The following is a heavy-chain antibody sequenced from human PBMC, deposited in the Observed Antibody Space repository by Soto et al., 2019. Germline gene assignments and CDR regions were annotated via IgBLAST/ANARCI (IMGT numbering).Heavy chain of an antibody. CDR2: INHSGST. D-gene: IGHD3-10*01. Sequence: SETLSLTCAVYGGSFSGYYWSWIRQPPGKGLEWIGEINHSGSTNYNPSLKSRVAISVDTSKNQFSLKLSSVTAADTAVYYCARAFGSGNTKKFDPWGQGTLVTVS. J-gene: IGHJ5*02. V-gene: IGHV4-34*01. CDR3: ARAFGSGNTKKFDP. CDR1: GGSFSGYY.